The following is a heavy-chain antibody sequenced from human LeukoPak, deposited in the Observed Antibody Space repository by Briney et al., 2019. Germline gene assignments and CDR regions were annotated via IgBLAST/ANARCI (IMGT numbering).Heavy chain of an antibody. CDR3: ARDRQYYDYVWGRYYFDY. CDR2: IKKDGSNK. J-gene: IGHJ4*02. Sequence: GGSLRLSCTASGFIFSGSWMAWIRQAPGKGLEWVAIIKKDGSNKYYADSVKGRFTISRDNSKNTLYLQMNSLRAEDTAVYYYARDRQYYDYVWGRYYFDYWGQGTLVTVSS. D-gene: IGHD3-16*01. CDR1: GFIFSGSW. V-gene: IGHV3-30-3*01.